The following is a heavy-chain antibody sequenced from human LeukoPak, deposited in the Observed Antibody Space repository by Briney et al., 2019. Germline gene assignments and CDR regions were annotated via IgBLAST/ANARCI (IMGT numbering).Heavy chain of an antibody. CDR3: AKDRGTMVRGVLIKGTPDY. CDR1: GFTFSNYG. CDR2: IRYDGSNK. J-gene: IGHJ4*02. V-gene: IGHV3-30*02. D-gene: IGHD3-10*01. Sequence: GGSLRLPCAASGFTFSNYGMHWVRQAPGKGLEWVTVIRYDGSNKYYADSVKGRFTISRDNSKNTLYLQMNSLRAEDTATYYCAKDRGTMVRGVLIKGTPDYWGQGTLVTVSS.